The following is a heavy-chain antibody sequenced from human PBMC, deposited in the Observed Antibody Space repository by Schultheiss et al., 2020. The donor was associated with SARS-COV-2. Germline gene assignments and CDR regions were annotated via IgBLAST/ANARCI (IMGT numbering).Heavy chain of an antibody. V-gene: IGHV3-21*01. CDR2: ISSVGSNK. J-gene: IGHJ4*02. CDR1: GFTFSSYS. CDR3: ARERGSRFDY. D-gene: IGHD1-26*01. Sequence: GGSLRLSCAASGFTFSSYSMNWVRQAPGKGLEWVSFISSVGSNKYYADSVKGRFTISRDNAKNSLYLQMNNLRAEDTAVYYCARERGSRFDYWGQGTLVTVSS.